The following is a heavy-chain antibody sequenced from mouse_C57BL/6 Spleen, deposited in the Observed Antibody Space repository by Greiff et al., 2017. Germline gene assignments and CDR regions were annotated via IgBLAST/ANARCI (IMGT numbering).Heavy chain of an antibody. J-gene: IGHJ4*01. V-gene: IGHV3-6*01. CDR1: GYSITSGYY. CDR3: ARRVVGDAMDY. CDR2: ISYDGSN. Sequence: ESGPGLVKPSQSLSLTCSVTGYSITSGYYWNWIRQFPGNKLEWMGYISYDGSNNYNPSLKNRISITRDTSKNQFFLKLNSVTTEDTATYYCARRVVGDAMDYWGQGTSVTVSS. D-gene: IGHD1-1*01.